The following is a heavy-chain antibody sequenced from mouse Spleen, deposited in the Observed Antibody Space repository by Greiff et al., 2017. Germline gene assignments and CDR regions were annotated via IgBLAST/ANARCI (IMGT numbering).Heavy chain of an antibody. D-gene: IGHD1-1*01. CDR3: VRGTYYLYAMDY. V-gene: IGHV10-1*01. J-gene: IGHJ4*01. CDR2: IRSKSNNYAT. CDR1: GFSFNTYA. Sequence: EVQLVESGGGLVQPKGSLKLSCAASGFSFNTYAMNWVRQAPGKGLEWVARIRSKSNNYATYYADSVKDRFTISRDDSESMLYLQMNNLKTEDTAMYYCVRGTYYLYAMDYWGQGTSVTVSS.